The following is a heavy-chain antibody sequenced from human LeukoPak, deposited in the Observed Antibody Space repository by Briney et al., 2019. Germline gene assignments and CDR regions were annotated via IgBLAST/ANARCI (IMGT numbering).Heavy chain of an antibody. CDR2: INWNGGST. Sequence: SGGSLRLSCAASGFTFDDYGMSWVRQAPGKGLEWVCGINWNGGSTGYADSVKGRFTISRDNARNSLYLQMNSLRAEDTALYYCARWYYYDSSGLDIWGQGTMVTVSS. V-gene: IGHV3-20*04. J-gene: IGHJ3*02. CDR3: ARWYYYDSSGLDI. D-gene: IGHD3-22*01. CDR1: GFTFDDYG.